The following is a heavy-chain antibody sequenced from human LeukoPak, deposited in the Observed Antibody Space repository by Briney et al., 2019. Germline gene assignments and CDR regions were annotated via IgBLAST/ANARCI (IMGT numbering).Heavy chain of an antibody. D-gene: IGHD2-15*01. Sequence: GGALRLSCAASGFTFSSYAMHGVRQAPGKGLEGVAVISYDGSNKYYADSVKGRFTISRDNSKNTLYLQMNSLRAEDTAVYYCARYYGPAAAATWWGQGTLVTVSS. V-gene: IGHV3-30*04. CDR2: ISYDGSNK. CDR1: GFTFSSYA. CDR3: ARYYGPAAAATW. J-gene: IGHJ4*02.